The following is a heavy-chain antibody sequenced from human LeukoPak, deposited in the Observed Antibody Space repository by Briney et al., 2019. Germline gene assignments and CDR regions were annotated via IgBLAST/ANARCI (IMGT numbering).Heavy chain of an antibody. CDR2: ISYDGSNK. D-gene: IGHD3-10*01. CDR1: GFTFSSYA. J-gene: IGHJ6*02. CDR3: ARDLITMVRGVMFYYYYGMDV. Sequence: GRSLRLSCAASGFTFSSYAMRWVRQAPGKGLEWVAVISYDGSNKYYADSVKGRFTISRDNSKNTLYLQMNSLRAEDTAVYYCARDLITMVRGVMFYYYYGMDVWGQGTTVTVSS. V-gene: IGHV3-30-3*01.